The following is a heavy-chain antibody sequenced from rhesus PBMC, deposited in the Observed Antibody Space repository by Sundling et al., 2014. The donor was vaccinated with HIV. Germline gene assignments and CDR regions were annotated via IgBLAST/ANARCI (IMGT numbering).Heavy chain of an antibody. CDR2: LYWNDYK. CDR3: ARVRDYYSGNYYLY. D-gene: IGHD3-16*01. V-gene: IGHV2S1*01. CDR1: GFSLSRSGMG. J-gene: IGHJ4*01. Sequence: QVTLKESGPALVKPTQTLTLTCSFSGFSLSRSGMGVGWIRQPPGKTLEWLASLYWNDYKYFSTSLKNRLTISKDASKNLVLLTLTNMDPVDTATYYCARVRDYYSGNYYLYWGQGVLVTVSS.